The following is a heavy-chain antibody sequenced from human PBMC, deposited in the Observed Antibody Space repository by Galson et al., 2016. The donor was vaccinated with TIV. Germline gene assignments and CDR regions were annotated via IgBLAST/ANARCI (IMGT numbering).Heavy chain of an antibody. CDR2: PNPSGVTT. D-gene: IGHD5-12*01. CDR1: GYIFTTYY. V-gene: IGHV1-46*01. Sequence: SVKVSCKASGYIFTTYYIHWVRQAPGQGLEWMGMPNPSGVTTSYAEKFQDRVTMSMDTSTSTFYMELSSLTSEDTAIYYCSREKYSDFGFWGQGTLVTVSS. CDR3: SREKYSDFGF. J-gene: IGHJ4*02.